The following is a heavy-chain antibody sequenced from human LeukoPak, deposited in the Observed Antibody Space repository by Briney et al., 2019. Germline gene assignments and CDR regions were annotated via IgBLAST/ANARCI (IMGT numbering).Heavy chain of an antibody. Sequence: PSQTLSLTCTVSGGSISSGGYYWSWIRQHPGKGLEWIGYIYYSGSTYYNPSLKSRVTISVDTSRNQFSLKLSSVTAADTAVYYCARDPLTTVTTKDYYYGMDVWGQGTTVTVSS. CDR1: GGSISSGGYY. J-gene: IGHJ6*02. V-gene: IGHV4-31*03. CDR3: ARDPLTTVTTKDYYYGMDV. D-gene: IGHD4-17*01. CDR2: IYYSGST.